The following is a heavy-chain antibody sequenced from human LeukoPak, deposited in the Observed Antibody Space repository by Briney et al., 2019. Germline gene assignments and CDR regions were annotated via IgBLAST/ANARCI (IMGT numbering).Heavy chain of an antibody. CDR3: ASLSIGPRPYYYYYMDV. D-gene: IGHD2-21*01. V-gene: IGHV4-4*09. J-gene: IGHJ6*03. CDR2: IFTSGST. CDR1: GGSISSYN. Sequence: SETLSLTCTVSGGSISSYNWGWIRQPPGKGLEWIGNIFTSGSTNDNPNYNPSVKSRVTISVDTSKNQFSLKLSSVTAADTAVYYCASLSIGPRPYYYYYMDVWGKGTPVTVSS.